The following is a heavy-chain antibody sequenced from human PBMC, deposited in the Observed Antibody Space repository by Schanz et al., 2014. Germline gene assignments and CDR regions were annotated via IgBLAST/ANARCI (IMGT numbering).Heavy chain of an antibody. CDR3: ANDWTLDY. J-gene: IGHJ4*01. CDR1: GFTFSSHW. Sequence: EVQLVQSGGGLVQPGGSLRLSCAASGFTFSSHWMHWVRQDPGKGLVWVARMNSVGSNTDYADSVTGRYTISRDNSKNPRYLHMNSPRAEYSAVYCCANDWTLDYWGQGTLVTVSS. D-gene: IGHD3-9*01. CDR2: MNSVGSNT. V-gene: IGHV3-74*01.